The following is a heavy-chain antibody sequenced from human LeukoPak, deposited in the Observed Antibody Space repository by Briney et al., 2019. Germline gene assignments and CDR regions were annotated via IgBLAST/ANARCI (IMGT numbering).Heavy chain of an antibody. CDR1: GYRFTDYY. J-gene: IGHJ4*02. V-gene: IGHV1-2*02. Sequence: ASVTVSCTASGYRFTDYYIHWVRQAPGQGLEWMGWINPKSGGTKYAQKFQGRVMMTRDRPITTGSMELSRLISDDTAVYYCARGASLTYYYDTGDYYLFDYWGQGTLVTVSS. CDR2: INPKSGGT. CDR3: ARGASLTYYYDTGDYYLFDY. D-gene: IGHD3-22*01.